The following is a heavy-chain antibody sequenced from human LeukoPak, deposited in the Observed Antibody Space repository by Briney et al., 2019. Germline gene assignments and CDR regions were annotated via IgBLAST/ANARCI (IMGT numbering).Heavy chain of an antibody. CDR1: GFTFSSNA. D-gene: IGHD5-24*01. CDR2: ISGSGGST. Sequence: GGSLRLSCAASGFTFSSNAMSWVRQAPGKGLEWVSAISGSGGSTYYADSVKGRFTISRDNSKSTLYLQMNSLRAEDTAVYYCAKSPAPKWLPNFDYWGQGTLVTVYS. V-gene: IGHV3-23*01. CDR3: AKSPAPKWLPNFDY. J-gene: IGHJ4*02.